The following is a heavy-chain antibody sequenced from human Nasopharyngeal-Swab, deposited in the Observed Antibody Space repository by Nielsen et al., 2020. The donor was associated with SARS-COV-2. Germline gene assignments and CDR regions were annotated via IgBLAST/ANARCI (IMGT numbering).Heavy chain of an antibody. Sequence: GESLKISCAASGFTFSSYAMSWVRQAPGKGLEWVSAISGSGGSTHSAESVKGRFTISRDNSKNTLYLQMNSLRAEDTAVYYCASPYPYCSGGSCYTGRYYYGMDVWGQGTTVTVSS. CDR1: GFTFSSYA. J-gene: IGHJ6*02. CDR3: ASPYPYCSGGSCYTGRYYYGMDV. D-gene: IGHD2-15*01. CDR2: ISGSGGST. V-gene: IGHV3-23*01.